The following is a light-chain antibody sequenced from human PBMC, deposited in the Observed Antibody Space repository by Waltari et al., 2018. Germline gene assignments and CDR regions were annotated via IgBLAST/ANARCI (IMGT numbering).Light chain of an antibody. CDR1: QCLLHSDVYNY. CDR3: MQSLHTPPT. CDR2: LSF. V-gene: IGKV2-28*01. Sequence: QCLLHSDVYNYLNGYLPKPGQSPQLLIYLSFIRASGVPDRFTGSGSGTDFTLKISRVEAEDVGFYYCMQSLHTPPTFGQGTRAEIK. J-gene: IGKJ1*01.